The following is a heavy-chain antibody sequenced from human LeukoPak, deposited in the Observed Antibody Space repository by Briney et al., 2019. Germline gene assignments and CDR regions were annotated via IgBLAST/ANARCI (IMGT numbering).Heavy chain of an antibody. CDR1: GFIFIRYS. V-gene: IGHV3-21*01. CDR2: ISSSSSYI. Sequence: GGPVRLSCVASGFIFIRYSMNWVRQAAGKGLEGVSSISSSSSYIYYADSVKRRFTISRDNAKNSLYLQMNSLRAEDTAVYYCARDQGATNYFDYWGQGTLVTVSS. CDR3: ARDQGATNYFDY. D-gene: IGHD1-26*01. J-gene: IGHJ4*02.